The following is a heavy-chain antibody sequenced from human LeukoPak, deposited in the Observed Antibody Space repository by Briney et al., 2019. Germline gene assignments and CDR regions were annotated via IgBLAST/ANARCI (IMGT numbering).Heavy chain of an antibody. CDR3: ARRAGAYSHPYDY. J-gene: IGHJ4*02. D-gene: IGHD4/OR15-4a*01. V-gene: IGHV3-NL1*01. CDR1: GFTFSSYG. CDR2: TYSDNT. Sequence: PGGSLRLSCAASGFTFSSYGMHWVRQAPGKGLEWVSFTYSDNTHYSDSVKGRFTISRDNSKNTLYLQMNSLRAEDTAVYYCARRAGAYSHPYDYWGQGTLVTVSS.